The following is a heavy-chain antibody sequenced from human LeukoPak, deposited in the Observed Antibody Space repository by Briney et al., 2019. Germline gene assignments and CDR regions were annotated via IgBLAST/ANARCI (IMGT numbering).Heavy chain of an antibody. CDR1: GYSISSGHY. V-gene: IGHV4-38-2*02. CDR2: IYHSGST. D-gene: IGHD2-2*01. CDR3: AGLREVYCSSTSCSGDAFDI. J-gene: IGHJ3*02. Sequence: SETLPLTCTVSGYSISSGHYWGWMRQPPGKGLEWIGSIYHSGSTYYNPSLKSRVTISVDTSKNQFSLKLSSVTAADTAVYYCAGLREVYCSSTSCSGDAFDIWGQGTMVTVSS.